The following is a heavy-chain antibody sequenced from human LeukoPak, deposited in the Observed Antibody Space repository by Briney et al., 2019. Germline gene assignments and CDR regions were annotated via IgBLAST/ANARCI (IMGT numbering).Heavy chain of an antibody. V-gene: IGHV3-73*01. CDR2: IRSTANGYAT. D-gene: IGHD3-10*01. CDR3: TGNYYGSGSYADFDY. CDR1: GFTFSGSA. J-gene: IGHJ4*02. Sequence: GGSLRLSCAASGFTFSGSALHWVRQASGKGLEWVGRIRSTANGYATAYAASVKGRFTISRVDSKNTAYLQMDSLKTEDTAVYYCTGNYYGSGSYADFDYWGQGTLVTVSS.